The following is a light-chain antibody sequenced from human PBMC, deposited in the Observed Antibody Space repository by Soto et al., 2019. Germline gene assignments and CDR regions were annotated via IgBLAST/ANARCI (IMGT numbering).Light chain of an antibody. V-gene: IGLV1-44*01. CDR2: SNN. CDR1: SSNIGSNT. J-gene: IGLJ2*01. Sequence: QSVLTQPPSASGTPGQRVTISCSGSSSNIGSNTVNWYQHLPGTAPKLLIYSNNQRPSGVPDRFSGSKSGTSASLAISGLQSEDEADFYSAAWDDSLNGVVFGGGTKLTVL. CDR3: AAWDDSLNGVV.